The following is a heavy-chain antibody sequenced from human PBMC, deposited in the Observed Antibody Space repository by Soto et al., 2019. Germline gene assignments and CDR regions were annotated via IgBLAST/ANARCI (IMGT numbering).Heavy chain of an antibody. CDR2: IRSKAYGGTT. CDR3: TRAEWLLFHYYYGMDV. Sequence: GGSLRLSCTASGFTFGDYAMSWFRQAPGKGLEWVGFIRSKAYGGTTEYAASVKGRFTISRDDSKSIAYLQMNSLKTEDTAVYYCTRAEWLLFHYYYGMDVWGQGTTVTVSS. CDR1: GFTFGDYA. V-gene: IGHV3-49*03. J-gene: IGHJ6*02. D-gene: IGHD3-3*01.